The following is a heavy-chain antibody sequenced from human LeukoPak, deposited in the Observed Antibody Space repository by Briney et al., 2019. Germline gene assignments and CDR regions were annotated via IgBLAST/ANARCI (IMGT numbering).Heavy chain of an antibody. Sequence: GSVTLACAASGFTFSSYSMNWVGQAPGNGLEWVANIKDDGSVQYHVDSVKGRFTISRDNAKNSLYLQMNSLRVEDTAVYYCARGGRSSGWGQGTLFTVSS. D-gene: IGHD6-19*01. CDR1: GFTFSSYS. J-gene: IGHJ4*02. CDR2: IKDDGSVQ. V-gene: IGHV3-7*03. CDR3: ARGGRSSG.